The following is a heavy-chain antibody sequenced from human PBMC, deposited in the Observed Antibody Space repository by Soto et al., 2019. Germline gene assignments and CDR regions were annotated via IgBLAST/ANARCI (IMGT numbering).Heavy chain of an antibody. Sequence: GGSLRLSCAASGFTFSSYAMHWVRQAPGKRLEWVAVISHDGTNKYYADAVEGRFTMSRDNXKRNLYPQMNSLRAEDTAVYYCARVSRAFDYWRQGTLVTVS. J-gene: IGHJ4*02. CDR1: GFTFSSYA. V-gene: IGHV3-30-3*01. CDR3: ARVSRAFDY. CDR2: ISHDGTNK.